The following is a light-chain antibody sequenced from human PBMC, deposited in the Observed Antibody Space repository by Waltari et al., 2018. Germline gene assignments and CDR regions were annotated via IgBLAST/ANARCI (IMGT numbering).Light chain of an antibody. V-gene: IGLV2-23*02. Sequence: QSALTQPASVSGSPGQSITIPCNGHGGDVGAYDLVPWYLQHPGKAPKLILYEVNRRPSGVSSRFSGSKSGTAASLTISGLQAEDEGDYYCCSYVGRSNSYVVFGGGTKVTVL. J-gene: IGLJ2*01. CDR2: EVN. CDR3: CSYVGRSNSYVV. CDR1: GGDVGAYDL.